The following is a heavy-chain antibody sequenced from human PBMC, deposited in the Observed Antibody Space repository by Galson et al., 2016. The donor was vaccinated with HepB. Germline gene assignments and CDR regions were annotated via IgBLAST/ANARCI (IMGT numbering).Heavy chain of an antibody. V-gene: IGHV4-59*11. CDR3: ATRPQAQGEPLPSAMRCFDF. Sequence: SETLSLTCDVSDESIMTHYWSWIRQSPGKGLEWLGYTHSSGNSKYNPSLTSRVTMSLDTSRSRFSLRLRSVTAADTAFYYCATRPQAQGEPLPSAMRCFDFWGQGTLVTVSS. J-gene: IGHJ4*02. CDR1: DESIMTHY. CDR2: THSSGNS. D-gene: IGHD1-26*01.